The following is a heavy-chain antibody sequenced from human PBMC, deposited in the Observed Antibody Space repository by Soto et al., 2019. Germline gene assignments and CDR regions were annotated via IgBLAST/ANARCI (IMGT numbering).Heavy chain of an antibody. CDR3: ARATVTAYFDY. J-gene: IGHJ4*02. CDR1: GGSISSGDYY. CDR2: IYYSGST. D-gene: IGHD4-17*01. Sequence: SETLSLTCTVSGGSISSGDYYWSWIRQPPGKGLEWIGYIYYSGSTYYNPSLKSRVTISVDTSKNQFSLKLSSVTAADTAVYYCARATVTAYFDYWGQGTLVTVSS. V-gene: IGHV4-30-4*01.